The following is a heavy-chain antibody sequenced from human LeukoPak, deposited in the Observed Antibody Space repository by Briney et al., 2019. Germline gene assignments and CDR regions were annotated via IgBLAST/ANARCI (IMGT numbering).Heavy chain of an antibody. CDR1: GFTFSSYG. Sequence: PGGSLRLSCAASGFTFSSYGFHWVRQAPDKGLEWVSVTWYDGSNDYYADSVKGRFTISRDNSKNTLYLQMNSLTAEDTALYYCAKGGCSSTTCYLANPWGQGTLVTVSS. D-gene: IGHD2-2*01. J-gene: IGHJ5*02. V-gene: IGHV3-30*02. CDR3: AKGGCSSTTCYLANP. CDR2: TWYDGSND.